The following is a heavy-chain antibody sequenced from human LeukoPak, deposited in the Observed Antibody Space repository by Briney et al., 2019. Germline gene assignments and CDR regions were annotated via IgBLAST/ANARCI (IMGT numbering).Heavy chain of an antibody. J-gene: IGHJ6*02. CDR3: ARADGWSSYYYYYGMDV. D-gene: IGHD6-19*01. Sequence: PSETLSLTCTVSGVSISSYYWSWLRQPPGKGLEWIGYIYYSGSTNYNPSLKSRVTISVDTSKNQFSLKLSSVTAADTAVYYCARADGWSSYYYYYGMDVWGQGTTVTVSS. V-gene: IGHV4-59*01. CDR2: IYYSGST. CDR1: GVSISSYY.